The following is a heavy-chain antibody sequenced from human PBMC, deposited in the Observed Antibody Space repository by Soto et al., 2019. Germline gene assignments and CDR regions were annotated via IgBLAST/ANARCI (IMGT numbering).Heavy chain of an antibody. D-gene: IGHD1-1*01. CDR2: IYWDDDK. Sequence: SGPTLVNPTQTLTLTCTFSGFSLSASGVGVGWIRQPPGKALEWLALIYWDDDKRYSPSLKSRLTITKDTSKSQVVLTMTNMDPVDTAIYYCAFYGWNDVFSHPHDAFDIWGQGTMVTVSS. CDR1: GFSLSASGVG. J-gene: IGHJ3*02. CDR3: AFYGWNDVFSHPHDAFDI. V-gene: IGHV2-5*02.